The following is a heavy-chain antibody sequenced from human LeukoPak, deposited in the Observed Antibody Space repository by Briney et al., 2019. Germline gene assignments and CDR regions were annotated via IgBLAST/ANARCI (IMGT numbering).Heavy chain of an antibody. D-gene: IGHD1/OR15-1a*01. CDR3: AGDPSGSSTTSFDY. J-gene: IGHJ4*02. V-gene: IGHV3-74*01. Sequence: GGSLRLSCAASGFTFSTYWMHWVRQAPGKGLVWVSRINSDGSSTSYADSVKGRFTISRDNAKNTLYLQMNTLRVEDTAVYYCAGDPSGSSTTSFDYWGQGTLVTVSS. CDR1: GFTFSTYW. CDR2: INSDGSST.